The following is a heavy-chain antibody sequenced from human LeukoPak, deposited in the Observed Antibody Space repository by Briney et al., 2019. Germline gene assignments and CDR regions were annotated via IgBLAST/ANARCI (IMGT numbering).Heavy chain of an antibody. CDR1: GGSFSGYY. CDR2: INHSGRT. D-gene: IGHD4-17*01. J-gene: IGHJ4*02. CDR3: PRGRYYGDLRSFDY. V-gene: IGHV4-34*01. Sequence: ETLSLTCAVYGGSFSGYYWSWVRQPPGKGGEGVGEINHSGRTNYNPSLRSRGTISVDTYKKQRTLKLSSVTAADTAVYYCPRGRYYGDLRSFDYWGQGTLVTVSS.